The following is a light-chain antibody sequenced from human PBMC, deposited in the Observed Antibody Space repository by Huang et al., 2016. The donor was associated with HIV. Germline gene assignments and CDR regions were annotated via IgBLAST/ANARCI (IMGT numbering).Light chain of an antibody. CDR1: QNVSSSH. CDR3: HQYGRSPET. V-gene: IGKV3-20*01. J-gene: IGKJ2*01. Sequence: EIVLTQSPATLSLTPGERATLSCRASQNVSSSHLAWYQQKPGQAPRLVMDGASNWAAGIPDRFSGSGSGTDFTLTISRLEPEDFAVYYCHQYGRSPETFGQGTKLEIK. CDR2: GAS.